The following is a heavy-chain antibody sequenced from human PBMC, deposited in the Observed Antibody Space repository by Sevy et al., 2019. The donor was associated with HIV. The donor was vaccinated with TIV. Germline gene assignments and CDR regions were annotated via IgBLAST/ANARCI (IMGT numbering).Heavy chain of an antibody. CDR1: GYTFSSHD. CDR2: MNPNHGNT. J-gene: IGHJ6*02. Sequence: ASVKVSCKTSGYTFSSHDINWVRQAPGQGLEWMGWMNPNHGNTGYVQKFQDRVTMTRDSSIATAYMELRGLTSDDTAVYYCARDPSGNYLTPHYRDYYGLDVWGQGTAVTVSS. CDR3: ARDPSGNYLTPHYRDYYGLDV. D-gene: IGHD1-7*01. V-gene: IGHV1-8*01.